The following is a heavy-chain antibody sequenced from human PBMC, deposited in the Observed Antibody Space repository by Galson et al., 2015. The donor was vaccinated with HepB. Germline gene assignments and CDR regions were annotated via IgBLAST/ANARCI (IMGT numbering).Heavy chain of an antibody. V-gene: IGHV1-8*01. J-gene: IGHJ3*01. CDR3: ATVGLVSANIRGDAFDV. CDR1: GYTFTTSD. D-gene: IGHD2-2*01. CDR2: MNPKTGDT. Sequence: SVKVSCKASGYTFTTSDINWVRQATGQGLEWMGWMNPKTGDTAYAQKFQGRLTMTRDTSVSTAYMELSSLTSEDTAVYYCATVGLVSANIRGDAFDVWGQGTLVTVSS.